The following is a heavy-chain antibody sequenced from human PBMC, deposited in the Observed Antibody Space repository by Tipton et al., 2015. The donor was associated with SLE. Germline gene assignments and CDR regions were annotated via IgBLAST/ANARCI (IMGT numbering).Heavy chain of an antibody. Sequence: TLSLTCTISGGSISDHYWSWIRKPPGKGLEWIGNVYYTGTTTYHPALKSRVTISVDTSKSQFSLRLNSVTAADTAVYYCARQVVYDTSGYYYFDSWGQGTLVTVSS. CDR3: ARQVVYDTSGYYYFDS. V-gene: IGHV4-59*08. J-gene: IGHJ4*02. D-gene: IGHD3-22*01. CDR2: VYYTGTT. CDR1: GGSISDHY.